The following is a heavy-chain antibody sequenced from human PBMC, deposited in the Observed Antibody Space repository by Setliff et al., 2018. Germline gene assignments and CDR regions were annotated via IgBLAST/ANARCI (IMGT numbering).Heavy chain of an antibody. CDR3: ARASRFGTVVYKGDYYMDV. CDR2: INTNTGNP. Sequence: ASVKVSCKASGYMFTTYAMSWIRQVPGQGFEWMGWINTNTGNPIYVQGFTGRFVFSLDTSVSTAYLHISGLKAEDTAVDYCARASRFGTVVYKGDYYMDVWGKGTTVTVSS. V-gene: IGHV7-4-1*02. J-gene: IGHJ6*03. D-gene: IGHD3-10*01. CDR1: GYMFTTYA.